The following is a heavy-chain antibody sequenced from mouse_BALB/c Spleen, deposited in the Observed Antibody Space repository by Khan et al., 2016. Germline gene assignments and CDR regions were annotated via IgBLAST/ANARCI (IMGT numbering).Heavy chain of an antibody. CDR1: EFSLTGYG. V-gene: IGHV2-6-7*01. J-gene: IGHJ3*01. CDR2: IWGDGRT. D-gene: IGHD2-12*01. CDR3: SSDYDGFAY. Sequence: VQLQESGPGLVAPSQSLFITCTVSEFSLTGYGVNWVRQPPGKGLEWLGKIWGDGRTDYNSALKSRVSISKDNSKSQVFLKMNSLQTDDTANYYCSSDYDGFAYWGQGTLVIVSA.